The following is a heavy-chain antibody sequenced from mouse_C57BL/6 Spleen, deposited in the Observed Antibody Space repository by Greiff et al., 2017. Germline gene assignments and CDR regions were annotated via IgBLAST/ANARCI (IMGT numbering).Heavy chain of an antibody. Sequence: EVKLVESGPELVKPGASVKMSCKASGYTFTDYNMHWVKQSHGKSLEWIGYINPNNGGTSYNQKFKGKATLTVNKSSSTAYMELRSLTSEDSAVYYCARGDLRSPFDYWGQGTTLTVSS. D-gene: IGHD1-1*01. J-gene: IGHJ2*01. V-gene: IGHV1-22*01. CDR1: GYTFTDYN. CDR2: INPNNGGT. CDR3: ARGDLRSPFDY.